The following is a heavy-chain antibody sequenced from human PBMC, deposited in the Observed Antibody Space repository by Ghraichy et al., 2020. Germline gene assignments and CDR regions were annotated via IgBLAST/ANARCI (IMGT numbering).Heavy chain of an antibody. CDR3: ARDLGAAQIAVAGTSDY. J-gene: IGHJ4*02. Sequence: ASVKVSCKASGYTFTSYGISWVRQAPGQGLEWMGWISAYNGNTNYAQKLQGRVTMTTDTSTSTAYMELRSLRSDDTAVYYCARDLGAAQIAVAGTSDYWGQGTLVTVSS. V-gene: IGHV1-18*01. D-gene: IGHD6-19*01. CDR1: GYTFTSYG. CDR2: ISAYNGNT.